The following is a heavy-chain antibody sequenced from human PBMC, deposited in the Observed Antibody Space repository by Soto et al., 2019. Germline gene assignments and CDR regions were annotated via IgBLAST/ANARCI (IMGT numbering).Heavy chain of an antibody. Sequence: SGTLALTCNVSGVTIRGYYWNWIRQPPGKTLEWIGSIYYTGGSNYNPSLKSRVTISVDTSKNHFSLKFNSLTAADTAVYYCASGTPSTMTAPLSWGQAPLVTVSP. J-gene: IGHJ5*02. CDR1: GVTIRGYY. D-gene: IGHD1-1*01. CDR2: IYYTGGS. CDR3: ASGTPSTMTAPLS. V-gene: IGHV4-59*01.